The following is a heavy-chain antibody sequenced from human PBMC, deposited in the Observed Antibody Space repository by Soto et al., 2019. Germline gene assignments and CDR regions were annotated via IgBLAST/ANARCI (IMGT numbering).Heavy chain of an antibody. CDR1: GFFFSSYT. CDR2: FSATSENT. V-gene: IGHV3-23*01. Sequence: VQLLESGGGLVQPGGSLRLSCVGSGFFFSSYTMTWVRQAPGKGLEWVSSFSATSENTYYADSVRGRLTISRDNSKNTLFLQMNSLTAEDTAMYYCAKARDQQWVRLPFDYWGQGILVIVSS. CDR3: AKARDQQWVRLPFDY. D-gene: IGHD6-19*01. J-gene: IGHJ4*02.